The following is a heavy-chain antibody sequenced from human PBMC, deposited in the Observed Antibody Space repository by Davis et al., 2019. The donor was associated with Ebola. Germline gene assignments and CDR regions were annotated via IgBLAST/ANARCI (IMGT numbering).Heavy chain of an antibody. V-gene: IGHV4-39*01. CDR2: VYNSGST. CDR1: GASISSGSYY. Sequence: MPSETLSLTCTVSGASISSGSYYWGWLRQPPGTGLEWIGNVYNSGSTYYNPSLKSRATITVDTFKSQFSLKLNSVTAADTAVYYCARHFKAGHLEVDFWGRGTLVTVSS. J-gene: IGHJ4*02. CDR3: ARHFKAGHLEVDF.